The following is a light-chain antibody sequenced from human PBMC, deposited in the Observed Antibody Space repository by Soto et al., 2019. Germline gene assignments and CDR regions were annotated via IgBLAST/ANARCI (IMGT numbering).Light chain of an antibody. Sequence: EIVLTQSPGTLSLSPGERATISCRASQSVSSSYLAWYQQKPGQAPRLLIYGASSRASGIPDRFSGSGPGTDFTLTISRLEPEDFAVYYCQQYGSSPRTFGQGTKVDIK. CDR3: QQYGSSPRT. V-gene: IGKV3-20*01. CDR2: GAS. J-gene: IGKJ1*01. CDR1: QSVSSSY.